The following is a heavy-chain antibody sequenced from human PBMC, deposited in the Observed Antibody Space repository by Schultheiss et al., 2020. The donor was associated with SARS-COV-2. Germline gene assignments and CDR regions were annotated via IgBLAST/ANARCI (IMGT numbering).Heavy chain of an antibody. CDR1: GFTFSNYA. CDR3: ASRLGIAASGALFDY. Sequence: GESLKISCAASGFTFSNYAMHWVRQAPGKGLEWVVVISYDGSNKYYADSVKGRFTISRDNSKNTLYLQMNSLRAEDTAVYYCASRLGIAASGALFDYWGQGTLVTVSS. CDR2: ISYDGSNK. V-gene: IGHV3-30*04. J-gene: IGHJ4*02. D-gene: IGHD6-13*01.